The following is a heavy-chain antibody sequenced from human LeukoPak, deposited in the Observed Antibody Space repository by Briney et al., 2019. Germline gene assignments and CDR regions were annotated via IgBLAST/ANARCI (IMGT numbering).Heavy chain of an antibody. J-gene: IGHJ4*02. Sequence: GGSLRLSCAASGFTFSSYAMHWVRQAPGKGLEWVAVISYDGSNKYYADSVKGRFTISRDNAKNSLYLQMNSLRAEDTALYYCARHASGFGDYVDFYYFDYWGQGTLVTVSS. D-gene: IGHD4-17*01. CDR1: GFTFSSYA. V-gene: IGHV3-30-3*01. CDR2: ISYDGSNK. CDR3: ARHASGFGDYVDFYYFDY.